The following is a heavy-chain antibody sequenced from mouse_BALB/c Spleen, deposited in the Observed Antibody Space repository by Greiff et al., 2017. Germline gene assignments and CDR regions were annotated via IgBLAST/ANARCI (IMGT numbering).Heavy chain of an antibody. V-gene: IGHV5-6-3*01. D-gene: IGHD2-14*01. Sequence: EVKLVESGGGLVQPGGSLKLSCAASGFTFSSYGMSWVRQTPDKRLELVATINSNGGSTYYPDSVKGRFTISRDNAKNTLYLQMSSLKSEDTAMYYCAREGAYRYDRGYAMDYWGQGTSVTVSS. CDR2: INSNGGST. CDR3: AREGAYRYDRGYAMDY. CDR1: GFTFSSYG. J-gene: IGHJ4*01.